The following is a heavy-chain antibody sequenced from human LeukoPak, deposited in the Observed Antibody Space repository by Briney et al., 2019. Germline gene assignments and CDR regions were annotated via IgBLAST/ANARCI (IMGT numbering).Heavy chain of an antibody. CDR1: GFTFSSYW. D-gene: IGHD2-2*02. J-gene: IGHJ4*03. CDR2: IKQDGSEK. CDR3: ARDLLHCSSTSCYTGGLDY. V-gene: IGHV3-7*01. Sequence: GGSLRLSCAASGFTFSSYWMSWVRQAPGKGLEWVANIKQDGSEKYYVDSVKGRFTISRDNAKNSLYLQMNSQRAEDTAVYYCARDLLHCSSTSCYTGGLDYWGQGTTVTVSS.